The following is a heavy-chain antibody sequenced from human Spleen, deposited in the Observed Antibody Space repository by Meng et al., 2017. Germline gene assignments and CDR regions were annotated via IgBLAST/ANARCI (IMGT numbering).Heavy chain of an antibody. CDR1: GDSISSSDSY. D-gene: IGHD1/OR15-1a*01. J-gene: IGHJ5*02. V-gene: IGHV4-39*01. CDR2: IGHSGFT. Sequence: QVQLQESGPGLVKPTETLSLTVSVSGDSISSSDSYWGWIRQSPGKGLEWIGSIGHSGFTYYTPSLESRVTVSVDTSRSQFSLELTSVTAADTAVYYCVRSRAWVRTGFDPWGQGTLVTVSS. CDR3: VRSRAWVRTGFDP.